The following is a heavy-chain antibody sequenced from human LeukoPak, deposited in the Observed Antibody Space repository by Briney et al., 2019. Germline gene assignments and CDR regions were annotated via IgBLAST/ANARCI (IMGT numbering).Heavy chain of an antibody. Sequence: GGSLRLSCADSGFTFSNYAMHWVRQAPGKGLEWVSLISSGGTYEYYADSVQGRFTISRDNSKNTLYLQLNSLRAEDTAGYYCARDSTYYYDTGSSGPHYFDNWGQGTLVTVSS. CDR1: GFTFSNYA. CDR2: ISSGGTYE. J-gene: IGHJ4*02. D-gene: IGHD3-10*01. CDR3: ARDSTYYYDTGSSGPHYFDN. V-gene: IGHV3-30*01.